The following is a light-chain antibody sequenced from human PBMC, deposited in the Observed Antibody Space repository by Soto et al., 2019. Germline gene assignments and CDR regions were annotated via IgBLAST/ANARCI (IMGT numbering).Light chain of an antibody. J-gene: IGKJ1*01. V-gene: IGKV1-5*03. CDR1: QSISSW. Sequence: DIQMTQSLSTLSASVGDRVTITCRASQSISSWLAWYQQKPGKAPKLLIYKASSLESGVPSRFGGSGSGTEFTLTISSLQPDDFAPYYCQQYNSYSWTCGQGTKVEIK. CDR2: KAS. CDR3: QQYNSYSWT.